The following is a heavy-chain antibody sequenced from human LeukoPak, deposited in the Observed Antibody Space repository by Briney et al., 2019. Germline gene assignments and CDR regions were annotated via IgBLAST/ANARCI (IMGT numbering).Heavy chain of an antibody. CDR3: ATTRIADYYMDV. Sequence: GGSLRLSCAVSGFTFSSYSMNWVRQAPGKGLEWVSFISTSSIYIYYADSVEGRFTITRDNAKNSLYLQMNSLRAEDTAVYYCATTRIADYYMDVWGKGTTVTISS. CDR2: ISTSSIYI. V-gene: IGHV3-21*01. D-gene: IGHD6-13*01. J-gene: IGHJ6*03. CDR1: GFTFSSYS.